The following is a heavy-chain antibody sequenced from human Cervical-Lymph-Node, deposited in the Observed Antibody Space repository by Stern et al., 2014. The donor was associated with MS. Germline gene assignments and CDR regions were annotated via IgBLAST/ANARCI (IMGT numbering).Heavy chain of an antibody. CDR1: GFTFDDHP. CDR3: VKDVDSSIAVSFDY. J-gene: IGHJ4*02. V-gene: IGHV3-9*01. D-gene: IGHD6-19*01. Sequence: EVQLVESGGGLVQPGGSLGISCAASGFTFDDHPLQGGRQSPAKGLGLVAGISWNSGAIAYSASVKGRFTISRDNAKNSLFLQMNSLRPEDTALYYCVKDVDSSIAVSFDYWGQGTQVTVSP. CDR2: ISWNSGAI.